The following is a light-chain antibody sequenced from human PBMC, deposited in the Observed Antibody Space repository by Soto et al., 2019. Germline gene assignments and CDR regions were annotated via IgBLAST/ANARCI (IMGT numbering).Light chain of an antibody. V-gene: IGKV1-39*01. J-gene: IGKJ1*01. Sequence: DIQLTQSPSPLSASIGDRVTITCRASQSISSYVNWYQQKPGKAPKLLIYAASGLQSGVPSRFTGSGSGTDFILTISSLQLEDVASYWCQQTYSFPWTFGQGTEVEI. CDR1: QSISSY. CDR2: AAS. CDR3: QQTYSFPWT.